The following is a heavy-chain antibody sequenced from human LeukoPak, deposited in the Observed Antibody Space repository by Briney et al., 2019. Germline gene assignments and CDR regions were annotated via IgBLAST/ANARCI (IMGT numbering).Heavy chain of an antibody. J-gene: IGHJ3*02. Sequence: SVKVSCKASGDNFSSYVITWVRQAPGQGLEWMGRIIPTLDVANFAQKFKGRVTITADKFTNTAHLELSSLRSEDAAVYFCTREGVYSPDPTSYHRLPFDIWGKGTVVIVSS. V-gene: IGHV1-69*04. CDR3: TREGVYSPDPTSYHRLPFDI. CDR1: GDNFSSYV. CDR2: IIPTLDVA. D-gene: IGHD3-16*02.